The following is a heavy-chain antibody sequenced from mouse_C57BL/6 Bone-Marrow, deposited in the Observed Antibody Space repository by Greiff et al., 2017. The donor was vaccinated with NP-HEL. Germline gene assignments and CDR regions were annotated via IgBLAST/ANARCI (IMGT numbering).Heavy chain of an antibody. Sequence: EVKLMESGGGLVKPGGSLKLSCAASGFTFSSYAMSWVRQTPEKRLEWVATISDGGSYTYYPDNVKGRFTISRDNAKNNLYLQMSHLKSEDTAMYYCARDCTYYYAMDYWGQGTSVTVSS. J-gene: IGHJ4*01. CDR3: ARDCTYYYAMDY. CDR2: ISDGGSYT. CDR1: GFTFSSYA. V-gene: IGHV5-4*01.